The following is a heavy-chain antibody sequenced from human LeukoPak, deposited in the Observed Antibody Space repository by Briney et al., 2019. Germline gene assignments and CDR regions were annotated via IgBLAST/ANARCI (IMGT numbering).Heavy chain of an antibody. CDR2: IIPIFGTA. CDR1: VGTFSSYA. Sequence: SVKVSCKASVGTFSSYAISWVRQAPGQGLEWMGRIIPIFGTANYAQKFQGRVTITADESTSTAYMELSSLRSEDTAVYYCATTTTYYYDSSGYYYPHWGQGTLVTVSS. J-gene: IGHJ4*02. D-gene: IGHD3-22*01. CDR3: ATTTTYYYDSSGYYYPH. V-gene: IGHV1-69*13.